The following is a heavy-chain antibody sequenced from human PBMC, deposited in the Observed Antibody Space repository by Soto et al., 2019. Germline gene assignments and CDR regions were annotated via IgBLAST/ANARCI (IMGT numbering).Heavy chain of an antibody. CDR2: NYYSGST. CDR3: ARLDGDYLDY. V-gene: IGHV4-39*01. CDR1: GGSISSSSYY. J-gene: IGHJ4*01. Sequence: QLQLQESGPGLVKPSETLSLTCTVSGGSISSSSYYWGWIRQPPGKGLEWIGSNYYSGSTYSTPSLKRLVTISVDTSKNQFSLKLSSVTAADTALYYCARLDGDYLDYWGHGRLVTVAS. D-gene: IGHD4-17*01.